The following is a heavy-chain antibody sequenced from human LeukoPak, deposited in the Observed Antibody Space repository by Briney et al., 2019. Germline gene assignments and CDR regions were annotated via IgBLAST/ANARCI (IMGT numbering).Heavy chain of an antibody. CDR1: GFSFNSYA. J-gene: IGHJ4*02. V-gene: IGHV3-23*01. CDR3: AKDLSSSGFRIDY. CDR2: TSDSGVST. Sequence: GGSLRLSCAASGFSFNSYAMSWVRQAAGKGLEWVSTTSDSGVSTYYADSVKGRFTISRDNSKNTLYMQMNSLRAGDTAVYYCAKDLSSSGFRIDYWGQGTLVTVSS. D-gene: IGHD6-19*01.